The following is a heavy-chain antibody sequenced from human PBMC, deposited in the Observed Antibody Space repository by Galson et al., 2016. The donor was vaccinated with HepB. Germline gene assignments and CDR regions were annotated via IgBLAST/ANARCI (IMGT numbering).Heavy chain of an antibody. CDR3: AREGSGGWFRNYYSDY. V-gene: IGHV3-48*02. Sequence: SLRLSCAVSGFPLSSYNMNWVRQAPGKGLEWVSYISSSRSPIYYADSVKGRFIISRDDAKNSVYLQMNSLRDEDTAVYYCAREGSGGWFRNYYSDYWGQGTLVTVSS. CDR2: ISSSRSPI. J-gene: IGHJ4*02. D-gene: IGHD1-14*01. CDR1: GFPLSSYN.